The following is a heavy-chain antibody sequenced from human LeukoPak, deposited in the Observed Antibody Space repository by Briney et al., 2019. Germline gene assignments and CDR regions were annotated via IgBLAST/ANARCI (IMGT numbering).Heavy chain of an antibody. CDR1: GGSFSGYY. J-gene: IGHJ5*02. Sequence: SETLSLTCAVYGGSFSGYYWSWICQPPGKRLEWIGEINHSGSTNYNPSLKSRVTISVDTSKNQFSLKLSSVTAADTAAYYCARGLRGDIVVVPAAMNTSFWFDPWGQGTPVTVSS. CDR3: ARGLRGDIVVVPAAMNTSFWFDP. CDR2: INHSGST. V-gene: IGHV4-34*01. D-gene: IGHD2-2*01.